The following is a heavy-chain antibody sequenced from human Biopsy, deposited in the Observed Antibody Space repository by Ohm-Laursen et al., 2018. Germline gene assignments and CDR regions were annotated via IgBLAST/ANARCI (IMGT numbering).Heavy chain of an antibody. CDR3: ARLGSGDYFPTFFDF. J-gene: IGHJ4*02. V-gene: IGHV4-31*03. Sequence: SDTLSLTCTVSGVSINGGRYYWNWIRHHPGKGLEWIGNIFHSANTYYNPSLKSRVTISVDTSKNQFSLKLSSVTAADTAVYYCARLGSGDYFPTFFDFWGQGALVTVSS. CDR2: IFHSANT. D-gene: IGHD5-12*01. CDR1: GVSINGGRYY.